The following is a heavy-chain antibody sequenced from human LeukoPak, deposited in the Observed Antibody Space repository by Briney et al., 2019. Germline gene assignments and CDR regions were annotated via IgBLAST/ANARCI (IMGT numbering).Heavy chain of an antibody. CDR2: INPSGGST. CDR1: VYTFTSYY. CDR3: ARVFESAGRTSVDS. J-gene: IGHJ4*02. D-gene: IGHD1/OR15-1a*01. Sequence: GASVNVSFKSSVYTFTSYYMHWVRQAPGQGLEWMGIINPSGGSTSYAQKFRVGVAMTRDMSTSTVTMPMSRLSSEETAVYHSARVFESAGRTSVDSWGQGTLVTVSS. V-gene: IGHV1-46*01.